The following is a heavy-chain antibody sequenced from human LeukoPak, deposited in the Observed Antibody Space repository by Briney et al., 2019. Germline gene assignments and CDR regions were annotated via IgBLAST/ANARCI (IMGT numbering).Heavy chain of an antibody. D-gene: IGHD5-12*01. V-gene: IGHV3-30*18. CDR1: GFTFSSYG. J-gene: IGHJ4*02. Sequence: GGSLRLSCAASGFTFSSYGMQWVRQAPGKGLEWVAVISYDGSNKYYADSVKGRFTISRDNSKNTLYLQMNSLRAEDTAVYYCAKAKGRRYSGYDFDYWGQGTLVTVSS. CDR2: ISYDGSNK. CDR3: AKAKGRRYSGYDFDY.